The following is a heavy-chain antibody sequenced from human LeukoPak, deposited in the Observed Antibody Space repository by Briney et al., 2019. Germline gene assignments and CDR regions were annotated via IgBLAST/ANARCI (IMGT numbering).Heavy chain of an antibody. V-gene: IGHV3-23*01. J-gene: IGHJ4*02. CDR1: GFTFSSYA. Sequence: HPGGSLRLSCAASGFTFSSYAMSWVRQAPGKGLEWVSAISGSGGSTYYADSVKGRFTISRDNSKNTLYLQMNSLRAEDTAVYYCAKLNGYTMVRGVIQDYWGQGTLVTVSS. CDR2: ISGSGGST. D-gene: IGHD3-10*01. CDR3: AKLNGYTMVRGVIQDY.